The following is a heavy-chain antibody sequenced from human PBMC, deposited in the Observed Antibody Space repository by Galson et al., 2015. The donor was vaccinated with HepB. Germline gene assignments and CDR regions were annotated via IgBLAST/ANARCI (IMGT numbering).Heavy chain of an antibody. J-gene: IGHJ4*02. CDR2: MNPNSGNT. V-gene: IGHV1-8*01. D-gene: IGHD5-24*01. Sequence: SVKVSCKASGYTFTSYDINWVRQATGQGLEWMGWMNPNSGNTGYAQKFQGRVTVTRNTSISTAYMELSSLRSEDTAVYYCARGHLGGWLQLYYFDYWGQGTLVTVSS. CDR3: ARGHLGGWLQLYYFDY. CDR1: GYTFTSYD.